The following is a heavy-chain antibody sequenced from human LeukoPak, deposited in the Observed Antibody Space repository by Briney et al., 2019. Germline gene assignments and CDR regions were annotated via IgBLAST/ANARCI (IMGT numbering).Heavy chain of an antibody. CDR3: AREESIGRYQFLHDY. D-gene: IGHD1-26*01. V-gene: IGHV1-18*01. CDR2: ISPYNENR. CDR1: GYTFIRNG. J-gene: IGHJ4*02. Sequence: ASVKVSCKASGYTFIRNGISWVRQAPGQGLEWMGWISPYNENRKYLQKLQGRVTLTTDTSTSTAYMELRSLTSDDTAVYYCAREESIGRYQFLHDYWGQGTLVTVSS.